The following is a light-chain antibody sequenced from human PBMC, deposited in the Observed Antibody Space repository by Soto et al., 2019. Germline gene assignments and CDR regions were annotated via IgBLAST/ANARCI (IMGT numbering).Light chain of an antibody. J-gene: IGKJ4*01. CDR1: QAIYNY. CDR3: QKFSDVPT. Sequence: DIQMTQSPSSLSASVGDRVTITCRASQAIYNYLAWYQQKPGKVPTLLISAASTLQSGVPSRFSGSGSGTDCTLTISSLQPEDVATYYCQKFSDVPTFGGGTKVEI. CDR2: AAS. V-gene: IGKV1-27*01.